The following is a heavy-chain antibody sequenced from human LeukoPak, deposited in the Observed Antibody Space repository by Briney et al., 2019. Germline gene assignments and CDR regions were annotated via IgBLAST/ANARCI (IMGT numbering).Heavy chain of an antibody. V-gene: IGHV3-74*01. CDR1: GFTFSNYW. Sequence: GGSLRLSCAASGFTFSNYWMHWVRQAPGKGLVWVSRINSDGINTSYADSVKGRFTISRDNAKNTLNLQMNSLRAEDTAVYYCAKEGDYYGSGSYRDGFDIWGQGTRATVSS. J-gene: IGHJ3*02. CDR2: INSDGINT. CDR3: AKEGDYYGSGSYRDGFDI. D-gene: IGHD3-10*01.